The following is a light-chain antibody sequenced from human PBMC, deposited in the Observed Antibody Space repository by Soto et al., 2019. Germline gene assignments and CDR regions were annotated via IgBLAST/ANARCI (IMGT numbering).Light chain of an antibody. Sequence: AIQMTQSPSSLSASVGDRVTITSRASQGIRNDLGWYQQRPGKAPKLLIYATSNLQTGVPSRFSGSVSGTDITLTICSLQPEDFATYYCLQDYSYPRTFGQGTKVEIK. CDR2: ATS. J-gene: IGKJ1*01. CDR1: QGIRND. CDR3: LQDYSYPRT. V-gene: IGKV1-6*01.